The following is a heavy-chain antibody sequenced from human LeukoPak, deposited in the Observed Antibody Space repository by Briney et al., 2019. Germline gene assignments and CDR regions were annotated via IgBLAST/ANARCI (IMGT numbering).Heavy chain of an antibody. CDR1: GGSISSGSYY. D-gene: IGHD3-10*01. J-gene: IGHJ3*02. Sequence: SETLSLTCTVSGGSISSGSYYWSWIRQPPGKGLEWIGSIYYSGSTYYNPSLKSRVTISVDTSKNQFSLKLSSVTAADTAVYYCARGGTGTRGYAFDIWGQGTMVTVSS. CDR3: ARGGTGTRGYAFDI. CDR2: IYYSGST. V-gene: IGHV4-39*01.